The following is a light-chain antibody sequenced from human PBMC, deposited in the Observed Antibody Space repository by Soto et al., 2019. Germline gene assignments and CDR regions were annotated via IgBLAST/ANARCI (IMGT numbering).Light chain of an antibody. CDR3: QQCYSTPWT. CDR1: QSISSY. Sequence: DIQMTQSPSSLSASVGDRVTITCRASQSISSYLNWYQQKPGKAPKLLIYAASSLQSGVPSRFSGSGSGTDFTLTISSLQPEDFATHYCQQCYSTPWTFGQGTKVDIK. J-gene: IGKJ1*01. CDR2: AAS. V-gene: IGKV1-39*01.